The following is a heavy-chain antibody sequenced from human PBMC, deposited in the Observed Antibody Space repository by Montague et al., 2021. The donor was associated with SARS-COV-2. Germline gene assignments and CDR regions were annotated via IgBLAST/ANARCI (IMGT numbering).Heavy chain of an antibody. V-gene: IGHV4-31*03. Sequence: TLSLTCTVSGVSITRGGYFWSWIRQHPGRGLEWIGYIDNSGSAHYNPSLTSRVSISIDTSNNQFSLKLTSVTTADTAIYYCARELGGSGVWGQGTMVTVSS. CDR2: IDNSGSA. CDR1: GVSITRGGYF. D-gene: IGHD3-16*01. J-gene: IGHJ3*01. CDR3: ARELGGSGV.